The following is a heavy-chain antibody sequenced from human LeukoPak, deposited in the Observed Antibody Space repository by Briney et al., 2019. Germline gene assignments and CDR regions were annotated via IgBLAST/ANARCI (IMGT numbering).Heavy chain of an antibody. CDR2: ISPNGVIT. CDR3: AKDDAWLQYGN. CDR1: GFTFSSHG. J-gene: IGHJ4*02. Sequence: GRSLRLSCAASGFTFSSHGMNWVRQAPGKGLEWVSGISPNGVITYYADSVKGRFTISRDNSKGTVYLQMNSLRPEDTAVYYCAKDDAWLQYGNWGRGTLVTVSS. V-gene: IGHV3-23*01. D-gene: IGHD5-24*01.